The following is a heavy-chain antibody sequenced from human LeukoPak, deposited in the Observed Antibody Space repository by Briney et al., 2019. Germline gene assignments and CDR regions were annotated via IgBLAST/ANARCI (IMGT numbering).Heavy chain of an antibody. D-gene: IGHD6-19*01. J-gene: IGHJ4*02. CDR3: ATKQWLAPPPDS. CDR1: GFTFSKYW. CDR2: INTDGTVT. Sequence: GGSLRLSCAASGFTFSKYWMLWVRQAPGKGLESDSRINTDGTVTTYADSVKGRFTVSRDNADNTMFLQMNSVRDEDTAVYYCATKQWLAPPPDSWGQGTPVTVSS. V-gene: IGHV3-74*01.